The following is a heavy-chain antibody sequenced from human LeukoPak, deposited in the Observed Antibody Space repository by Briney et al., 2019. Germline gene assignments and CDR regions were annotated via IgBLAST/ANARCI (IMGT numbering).Heavy chain of an antibody. CDR2: ISPSGGST. Sequence: ASVKVSCKASGYTFTSYYMHWVRQAPGQGLEWMGIISPSGGSTSYAQKFQGRVTMTRDTSTSTVYMELSSLRSEDTAVYYCARVSSSWGFDYWGQGTLVTVSS. CDR3: ARVSSSWGFDY. J-gene: IGHJ4*02. CDR1: GYTFTSYY. V-gene: IGHV1-46*01. D-gene: IGHD6-13*01.